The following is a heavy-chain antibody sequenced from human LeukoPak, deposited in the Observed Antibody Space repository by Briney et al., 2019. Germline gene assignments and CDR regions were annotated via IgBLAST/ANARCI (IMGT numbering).Heavy chain of an antibody. Sequence: PGRSLRLSCAASGFTFDDYAMHWVRQAPGKGLEWVSGISASGGATYSAESVRGRFTISRDNSKNTLYLQMNSLRVDDTAAYYCATISGSFEYLDYWGQGTLVTVSS. J-gene: IGHJ4*02. CDR2: ISASGGAT. CDR1: GFTFDDYA. CDR3: ATISGSFEYLDY. D-gene: IGHD1-26*01. V-gene: IGHV3-23*01.